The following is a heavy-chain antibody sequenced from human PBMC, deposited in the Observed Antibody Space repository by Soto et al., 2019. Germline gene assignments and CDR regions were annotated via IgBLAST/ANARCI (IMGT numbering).Heavy chain of an antibody. Sequence: SETLSLTCTVSGGSISSYYWSWIRQPPGKGLEWIGYIYYSGSTNYNPSLKSRVTISVDTSKNQFSLKLSSVTVADTAVYYCARDLGYDSSGYYYVFDYWGQGTLVTVSS. V-gene: IGHV4-59*01. CDR2: IYYSGST. CDR3: ARDLGYDSSGYYYVFDY. D-gene: IGHD3-22*01. J-gene: IGHJ4*02. CDR1: GGSISSYY.